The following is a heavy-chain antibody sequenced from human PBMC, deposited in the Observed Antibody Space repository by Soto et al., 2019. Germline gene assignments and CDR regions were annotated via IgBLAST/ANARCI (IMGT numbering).Heavy chain of an antibody. J-gene: IGHJ6*02. CDR1: GFTFSSYA. V-gene: IGHV3-23*01. Sequence: GSLRLSCAASGFTFSSYAMSWVRQAPGKGLEWVSAISGSGGSTYYADSVKGRFTISRDNSKNTLYLQMNSLRAEDTAVYYCAKGSDFRFYYGMDVWGQGTTVTVSS. CDR2: ISGSGGST. D-gene: IGHD3-3*01. CDR3: AKGSDFRFYYGMDV.